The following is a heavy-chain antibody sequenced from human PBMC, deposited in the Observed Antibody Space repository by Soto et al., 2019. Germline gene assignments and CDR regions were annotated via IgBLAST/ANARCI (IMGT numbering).Heavy chain of an antibody. D-gene: IGHD2-21*01. J-gene: IGHJ3*02. CDR3: ARGRIVASIHDAFEI. V-gene: IGHV1-18*01. CDR1: GYDFTSYG. CDR2: ISAYNGKR. Sequence: QGQLLQSGDEVKKPGASVRVSCRASGYDFTSYGISWVRQAPGQGLEWVSWISAYNGKRDTAQKFQGRVTMTLDTSTDTAHMELGDLTSADTAVHYCARGRIVASIHDAFEIWGQGTMVAVSS.